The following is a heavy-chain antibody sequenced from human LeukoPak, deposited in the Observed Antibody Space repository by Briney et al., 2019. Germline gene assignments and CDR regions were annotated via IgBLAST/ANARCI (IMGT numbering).Heavy chain of an antibody. J-gene: IGHJ4*02. CDR3: AKDSRYSSGPPAHY. CDR2: ISYDGSNK. V-gene: IGHV3-30*18. D-gene: IGHD6-19*01. CDR1: GFTFSSYG. Sequence: PGGSLRLSCAASGFTFSSYGMHWVRQAPGKGLEWVAVISYDGSNKYYADSVKGRFTISRDNSKNTLYLQMNSLRAEDTAVYYCAKDSRYSSGPPAHYWGQGTLVTVSS.